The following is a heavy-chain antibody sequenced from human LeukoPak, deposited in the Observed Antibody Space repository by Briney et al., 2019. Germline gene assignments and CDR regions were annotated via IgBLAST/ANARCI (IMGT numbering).Heavy chain of an antibody. CDR2: IYYSGST. J-gene: IGHJ4*02. CDR3: ARAVWGSSGSYSEFDY. CDR1: GGSISSYY. D-gene: IGHD1-26*01. Sequence: SETLSLTCTVSGGSISSYYWSWIRQPPGKGLEWIGYIYYSGSTNYNPFLKSRVTISVDTSKNQFSLKLSSVTAADTAVYYCARAVWGSSGSYSEFDYWGQGTLVTVSS. V-gene: IGHV4-59*01.